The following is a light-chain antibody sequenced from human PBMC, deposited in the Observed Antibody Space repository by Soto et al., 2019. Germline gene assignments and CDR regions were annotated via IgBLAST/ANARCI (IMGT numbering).Light chain of an antibody. V-gene: IGKV4-1*01. J-gene: IGKJ4*01. CDR2: WGS. CDR1: QSVLYTSNKANY. Sequence: ETLMTQSPASLSLSLGERATFNCKSSQSVLYTSNKANYLAWYQQKPGQSPKLLIYWGSTRQSGVPDRFSGTGSGTDFTLTIASLQAEDVAVYYCQQFFRSPLTFGGGTKVDIK. CDR3: QQFFRSPLT.